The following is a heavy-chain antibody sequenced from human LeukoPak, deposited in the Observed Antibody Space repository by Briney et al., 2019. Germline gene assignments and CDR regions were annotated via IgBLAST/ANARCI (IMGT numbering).Heavy chain of an antibody. V-gene: IGHV4-59*01. CDR1: GFTFSRYW. D-gene: IGHD2-15*01. CDR2: ISNSETT. CDR3: ARGYCSDERCPVFPS. J-gene: IGHJ5*02. Sequence: GSLRLSCAASGFTFSRYWMSWVRQAPGKGLEWIGYISNSETTDYGPSFKSRVTLSLDTSKNQFSLKLSSVTAADTGVYYCARGYCSDERCPVFPSWGQGTLVTVSS.